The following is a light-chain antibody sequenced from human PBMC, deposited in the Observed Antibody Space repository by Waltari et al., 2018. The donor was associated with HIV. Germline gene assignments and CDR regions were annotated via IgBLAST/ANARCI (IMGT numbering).Light chain of an antibody. Sequence: EIVLTQSPGTLSLSHGERATLSCRASQSVSSSYLAWYQQKPGQAPRLLIYGASSRATGIPDRFSGSGSGTDFTLTISRLEPEDFAVYYCQQYGSSPMCTFGQGTKVEIK. CDR3: QQYGSSPMCT. V-gene: IGKV3-20*01. J-gene: IGKJ2*02. CDR2: GAS. CDR1: QSVSSSY.